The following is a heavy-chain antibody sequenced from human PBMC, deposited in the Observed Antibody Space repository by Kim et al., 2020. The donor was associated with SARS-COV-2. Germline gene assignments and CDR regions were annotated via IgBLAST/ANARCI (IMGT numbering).Heavy chain of an antibody. CDR2: ISGSGGST. CDR3: AKDQGSSSWYGGWFDP. D-gene: IGHD6-13*01. CDR1: GFTFSSYA. V-gene: IGHV3-23*01. Sequence: GGSLRLSCAASGFTFSSYAMSWVRQAPGKGLEWVSAISGSGGSTYYADSVKGRFTISRDNSKNTLYLQMNSLRAEDTAVYYCAKDQGSSSWYGGWFDPWGQGTLVTVSS. J-gene: IGHJ5*02.